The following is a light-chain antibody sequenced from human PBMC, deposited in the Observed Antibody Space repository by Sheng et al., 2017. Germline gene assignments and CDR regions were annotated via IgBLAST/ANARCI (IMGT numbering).Light chain of an antibody. CDR2: GAS. CDR3: QQHSNWPPT. CDR1: QSVSNK. V-gene: IGKV3-15*01. J-gene: IGKJ1*01. Sequence: ETVLTQSPGTLSVSPGERATLSCRASQSVSNKLAWYQQKPGQSPRLLISGASTRATGVPARFSGSGSGTDFTLTISSLQSEDSAVYYCQQHSNWPPTFGQGTKVEVK.